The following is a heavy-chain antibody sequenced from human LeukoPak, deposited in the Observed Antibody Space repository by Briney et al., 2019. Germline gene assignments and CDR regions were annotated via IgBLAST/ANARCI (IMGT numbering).Heavy chain of an antibody. J-gene: IGHJ3*02. CDR3: ARGMIAVAGTGYAFDI. V-gene: IGHV1-46*01. D-gene: IGHD6-19*01. CDR2: INPSGGST. Sequence: GASVKVSCKASGYTFTSYYMHWVRQATGQGLEWMGIINPSGGSTSYAQKFQGRVTMTRDMSTSTVYMELSSLRSEDTAVYYCARGMIAVAGTGYAFDIWGQGTMVTVSS. CDR1: GYTFTSYY.